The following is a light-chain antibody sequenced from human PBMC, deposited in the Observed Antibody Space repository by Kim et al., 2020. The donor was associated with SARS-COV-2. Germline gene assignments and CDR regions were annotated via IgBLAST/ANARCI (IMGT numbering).Light chain of an antibody. CDR1: QGISTW. Sequence: DIQMTQSPSTLSASVGDRVTITCRATQGISTWLAWYQQKPEKAPELLIYDASSLEAGVPSRFSGSGSGTDFTLTISSLQPDDFATYYCQQYKSYSPWAFGQGTKVDIK. V-gene: IGKV1-5*01. J-gene: IGKJ1*01. CDR2: DAS. CDR3: QQYKSYSPWA.